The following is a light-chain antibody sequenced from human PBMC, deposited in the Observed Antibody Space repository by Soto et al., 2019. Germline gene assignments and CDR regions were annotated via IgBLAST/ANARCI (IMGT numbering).Light chain of an antibody. V-gene: IGLV2-8*01. CDR1: SSDVVGYNY. J-gene: IGLJ3*02. Sequence: QSVLTQPSSASGSPGQSVTISCTGTSSDVVGYNYVSWYQQYPGRAPKLMIYEVTKRPSGVPDRFSGSKSGNTASLTVSGLQAEDEADYYCSSYAASNNFYFVFGGGTKVTVL. CDR2: EVT. CDR3: SSYAASNNFYFV.